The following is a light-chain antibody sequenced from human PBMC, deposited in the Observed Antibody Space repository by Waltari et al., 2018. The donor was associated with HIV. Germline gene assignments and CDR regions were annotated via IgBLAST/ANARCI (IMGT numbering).Light chain of an antibody. CDR1: GSNIGHYT. CDR2: TTH. CDR3: ATWDDKLDNSVVVGGSVI. J-gene: IGLJ2*01. V-gene: IGLV1-44*01. Sequence: QSVLTQPPSASGRPGQAVFISCSGRGSNIGHYTIYWYQQRPRAPPQLLIHTTHQGPSGVPDRFSGSRFGTSASLVISALQSDDEADYYCATWDDKLDNSVVVGGSVIFGGGTKLTV.